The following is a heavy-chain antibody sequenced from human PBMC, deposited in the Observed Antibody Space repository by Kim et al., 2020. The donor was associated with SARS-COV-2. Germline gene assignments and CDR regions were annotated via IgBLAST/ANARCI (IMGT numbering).Heavy chain of an antibody. Sequence: GGSLRLSCAASGFTFSSYSMNWVRQAPGKGLEWVSSISSSSSYIYYADSVKGRFTISRDNAKNSLYLQMNSLRAEDTAVYYCARDGRGAMSRYNWFDPWGQGTLVTVSS. CDR1: GFTFSSYS. D-gene: IGHD1-26*01. CDR2: ISSSSSYI. V-gene: IGHV3-21*01. CDR3: ARDGRGAMSRYNWFDP. J-gene: IGHJ5*02.